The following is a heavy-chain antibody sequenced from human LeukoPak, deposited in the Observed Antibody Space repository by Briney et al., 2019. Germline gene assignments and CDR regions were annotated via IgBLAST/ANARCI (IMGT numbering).Heavy chain of an antibody. CDR3: ATFDVVVVAATRSSNFDY. CDR2: ISGSGGST. CDR1: GFTFSSYA. D-gene: IGHD2-15*01. J-gene: IGHJ4*02. V-gene: IGHV3-23*01. Sequence: GGSLRLSCAASGFTFSSYAMSWVRQAPGKGLEWVSAISGSGGSTYYADSVKGRFTISRDSSKNTLYLQMNSLRAEDTAVYYCATFDVVVVAATRSSNFDYWGQGTLVTVSS.